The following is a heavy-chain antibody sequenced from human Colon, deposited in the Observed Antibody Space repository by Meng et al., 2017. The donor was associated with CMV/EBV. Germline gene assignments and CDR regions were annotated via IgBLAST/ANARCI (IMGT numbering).Heavy chain of an antibody. CDR3: AKAVGMSGFPDH. V-gene: IGHV3-30*02. D-gene: IGHD3-3*01. Sequence: GGSLRLSCAASGFTFNGYGMHWVRQAPGKGLEWVAFIRQDGSRTYYAESVKGRFTISRDNSMNTLFLQMFNLRPEDTAVYYCAKAVGMSGFPDHWGQGTQVTVSS. CDR2: IRQDGSRT. CDR1: GFTFNGYG. J-gene: IGHJ5*02.